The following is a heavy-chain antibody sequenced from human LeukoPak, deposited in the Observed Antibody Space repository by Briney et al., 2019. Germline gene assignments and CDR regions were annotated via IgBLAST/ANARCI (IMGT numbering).Heavy chain of an antibody. V-gene: IGHV4-34*01. CDR1: GGSFSGYY. D-gene: IGHD3-22*01. CDR3: ARDRDYYDSNSFSPDAFDI. CDR2: INHSGST. J-gene: IGHJ3*02. Sequence: SETLSLTCAVYGGSFSGYYWSWIRQPPGKGLEWIGEINHSGSTNYNPSLKSRVTISVDTSKNQFSLKLSSVTAADTAVYYCARDRDYYDSNSFSPDAFDIWGQGTMVTVSS.